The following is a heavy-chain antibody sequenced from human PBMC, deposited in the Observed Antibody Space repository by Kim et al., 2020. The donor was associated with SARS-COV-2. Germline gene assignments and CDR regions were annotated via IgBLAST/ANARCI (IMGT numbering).Heavy chain of an antibody. CDR3: ARVWSSGWYATTFDY. V-gene: IGHV4-30-2*05. J-gene: IGHJ4*02. Sequence: PSLKSRVTISVDTSKNQFSLKLSSVTAADTTVYYCARVWSSGWYATTFDYWGQGTLVTVSS. D-gene: IGHD6-19*01.